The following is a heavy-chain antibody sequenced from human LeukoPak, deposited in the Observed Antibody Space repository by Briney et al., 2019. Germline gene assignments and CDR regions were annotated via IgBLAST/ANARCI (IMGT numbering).Heavy chain of an antibody. D-gene: IGHD3-9*01. CDR2: ISGSGGST. V-gene: IGHV3-23*01. CDR1: GFTFSNYA. J-gene: IGHJ4*02. Sequence: GGSLRLSCAASGFTFSNYAMSWVRQAPGKGLEWVSAISGSGGSTYYADSVKGRFTISRDNSKNTPYVQMNNLRAEDTALYYCAKDRGYDILTGRFDSWGQGTLVTVSS. CDR3: AKDRGYDILTGRFDS.